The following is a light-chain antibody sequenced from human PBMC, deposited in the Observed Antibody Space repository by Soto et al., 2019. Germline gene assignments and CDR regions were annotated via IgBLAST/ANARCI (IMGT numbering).Light chain of an antibody. CDR3: QQYNSYPWT. CDR1: QSISSW. V-gene: IGKV1-5*03. J-gene: IGKJ1*01. CDR2: KAS. Sequence: DIQMTQSPSTLSASVGDRVTITCRASQSISSWLAWYQQKPGKAPKLLIYKASSLESRVPSRFSGSGSGTEFTLTISSLQPHDFATYYCQQYNSYPWTFGQGTKVEIK.